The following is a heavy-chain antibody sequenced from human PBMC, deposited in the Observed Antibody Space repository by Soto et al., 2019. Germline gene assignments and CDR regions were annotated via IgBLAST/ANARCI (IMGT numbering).Heavy chain of an antibody. CDR3: ASPRRSPYYYDSSGYYYIRPLDY. CDR1: GGTFSSYA. CDR2: IIPIFGTA. V-gene: IGHV1-69*13. Sequence: PSVKVSCKASGGTFSSYAISWVRQAPGQGLEWMGGIIPIFGTANYAQKFQGRVTITADESTSTAYMELSSLRSEDTAVYYCASPRRSPYYYDSSGYYYIRPLDYWGQGTLVTVSS. D-gene: IGHD3-22*01. J-gene: IGHJ4*02.